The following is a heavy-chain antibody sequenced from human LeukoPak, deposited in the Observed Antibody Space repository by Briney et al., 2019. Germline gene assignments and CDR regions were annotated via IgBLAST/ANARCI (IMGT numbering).Heavy chain of an antibody. V-gene: IGHV4-38-2*02. J-gene: IGHJ3*02. D-gene: IGHD2-2*01. CDR1: GYSISSGYY. Sequence: SETLSLTCTVSGYSISSGYYWGWIRQPPGKGLEWIGSIYHSGSTYYNPSLKSRVTISVDTSKNQFSLKLTSVTAADTAVYYCAREDAQEGTNAFDIWGQGTMVTVSS. CDR2: IYHSGST. CDR3: AREDAQEGTNAFDI.